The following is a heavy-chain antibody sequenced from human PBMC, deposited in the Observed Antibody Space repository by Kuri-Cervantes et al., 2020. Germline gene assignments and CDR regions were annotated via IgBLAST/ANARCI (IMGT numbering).Heavy chain of an antibody. J-gene: IGHJ6*02. V-gene: IGHV1-69*13. CDR3: ARKEPVIAAAMDV. CDR1: GGTFSSYA. Sequence: SVKVSCKASGGTFSSYAISWVRQAPGQGLEWMGGIIPIFGTANYAQKFQGRVTITADESTSTAYMELSSLRSEDTAVYYCARKEPVIAAAMDVWGQGTTVTVSS. CDR2: IIPIFGTA. D-gene: IGHD6-13*01.